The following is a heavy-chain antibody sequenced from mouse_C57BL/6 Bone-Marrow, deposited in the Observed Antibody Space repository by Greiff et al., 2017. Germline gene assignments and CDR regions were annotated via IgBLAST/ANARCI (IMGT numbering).Heavy chain of an antibody. V-gene: IGHV1-55*01. D-gene: IGHD1-1*01. CDR2: IYPGSGST. J-gene: IGHJ2*01. CDR1: GYTFTSYW. Sequence: QVQLQQPGAELVKPGASVKMSCKASGYTFTSYWITWVKQRPGQGLEWIGDIYPGSGSTNYNEKFKSKVTLTVDTSSSTAYMQLSSLTSEDSAVYYCAREGIWYYGSLDYWGQGTTLTVSS. CDR3: AREGIWYYGSLDY.